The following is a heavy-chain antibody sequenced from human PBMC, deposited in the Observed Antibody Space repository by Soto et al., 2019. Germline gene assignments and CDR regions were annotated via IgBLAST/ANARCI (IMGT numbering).Heavy chain of an antibody. J-gene: IGHJ4*02. CDR2: ISWNSGSI. V-gene: IGHV3-9*01. CDR1: GFTFDDYA. CDR3: AKDMRSSSFGFDY. Sequence: DVQLVESGGGLVQPGRSLRLSCAASGFTFDDYAMHWVRQAPGKGLEWVSGISWNSGSIGYADSVKGRFTISRDNAKNSLYLQMNSLRAEDTALYYCAKDMRSSSFGFDYWGQGTLVTVSS. D-gene: IGHD6-6*01.